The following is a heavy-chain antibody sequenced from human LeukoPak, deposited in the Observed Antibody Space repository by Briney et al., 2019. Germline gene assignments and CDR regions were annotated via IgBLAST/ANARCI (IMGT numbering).Heavy chain of an antibody. V-gene: IGHV3-7*01. D-gene: IGHD6-13*01. CDR2: IKQDGSEK. J-gene: IGHJ6*03. CDR3: ARDRIYSSSWPIKYYYYMDV. CDR1: GFTFSSYW. Sequence: PGGSLRLSCAASGFTFSSYWMSWVRQAPGKGLEWVANIKQDGSEKYYVDSVKGRFTISRDNAKNSLYLQMNSLRPEDTAVYYCARDRIYSSSWPIKYYYYMDVWGKGTTVTVSS.